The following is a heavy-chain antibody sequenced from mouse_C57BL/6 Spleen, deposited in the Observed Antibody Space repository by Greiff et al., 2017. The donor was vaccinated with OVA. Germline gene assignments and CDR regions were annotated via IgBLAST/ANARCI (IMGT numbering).Heavy chain of an antibody. CDR1: GYTFTSYW. J-gene: IGHJ4*01. D-gene: IGHD2-12*01. CDR3: ARLRRGGYAMDY. CDR2: INPSNGGT. Sequence: QVQLQQPGTELVKPGASVKLSCKASGYTFTSYWMHWVKQRPGQGLEWIGNINPSNGGTNYNEKFKSKATLTVDKSSSTAYMQLSSLTSEDSAVYYRARLRRGGYAMDYWGQGTSVTVSS. V-gene: IGHV1-53*01.